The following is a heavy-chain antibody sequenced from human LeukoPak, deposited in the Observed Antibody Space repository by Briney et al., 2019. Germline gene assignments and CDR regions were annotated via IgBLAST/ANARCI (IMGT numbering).Heavy chain of an antibody. J-gene: IGHJ3*02. Sequence: PSETLSLTCAVYGGSFSGYYWSWIRQPPGKGLEWIGEINHSGSTNYNPSLKSRVTISVDTSKNHFSLKLSSVTAADTAVYYCATGITMVRGDAFDIWGQGTMVTVSS. CDR3: ATGITMVRGDAFDI. CDR1: GGSFSGYY. D-gene: IGHD3-10*01. V-gene: IGHV4-34*01. CDR2: INHSGST.